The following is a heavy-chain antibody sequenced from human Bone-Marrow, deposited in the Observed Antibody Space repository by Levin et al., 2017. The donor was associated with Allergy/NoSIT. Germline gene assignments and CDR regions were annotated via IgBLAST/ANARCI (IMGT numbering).Heavy chain of an antibody. CDR2: IRSKENNYAT. CDR3: TTTPYDYVWGIYREFDY. J-gene: IGHJ4*02. Sequence: GESLKISCAVSGFPFSASGMHWVRQASGKGLEWLGRIRSKENNYATVYAASVKGRFTISRDDSKNTAYLQINSLKPEDTAVYYCTTTPYDYVWGIYREFDYWGQGTLVTVSS. CDR1: GFPFSASG. V-gene: IGHV3-73*01. D-gene: IGHD3-16*02.